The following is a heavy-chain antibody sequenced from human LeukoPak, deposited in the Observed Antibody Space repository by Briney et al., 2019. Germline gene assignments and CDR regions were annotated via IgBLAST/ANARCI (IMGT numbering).Heavy chain of an antibody. J-gene: IGHJ5*01. CDR3: ARAYQPLGGLSFPDS. CDR1: GYTFTSNY. D-gene: IGHD3-16*02. V-gene: IGHV7-4-1*02. Sequence: ASVKVSCKAFGYTFTSNYMHWVRQAPGQGLEWMGWINTNTGNPTYAQGFTGRFVFSLDTSVSTAYLQISSLRAEDTAVYYCARAYQPLGGLSFPDSWGQGTLVTVSS. CDR2: INTNTGNP.